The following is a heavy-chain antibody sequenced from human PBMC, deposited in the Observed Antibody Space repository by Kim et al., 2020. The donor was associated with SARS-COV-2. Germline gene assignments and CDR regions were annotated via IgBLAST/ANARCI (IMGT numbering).Heavy chain of an antibody. D-gene: IGHD2-15*01. V-gene: IGHV4-39*01. J-gene: IGHJ6*03. Sequence: SETLSLTCTVSGGSISSSSYYWGWIRQPPGKGLEWIGSIYYSGSTYYNPSLKSRVTISVATSKNQFSLKLSSVTAADTAVYYCASELLAYYYYMDVWGKGTTVTVSS. CDR1: GGSISSSSYY. CDR2: IYYSGST. CDR3: ASELLAYYYYMDV.